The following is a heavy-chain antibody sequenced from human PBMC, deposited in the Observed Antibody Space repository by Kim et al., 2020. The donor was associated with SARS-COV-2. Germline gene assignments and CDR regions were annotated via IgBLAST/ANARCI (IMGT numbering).Heavy chain of an antibody. D-gene: IGHD4-17*01. J-gene: IGHJ3*02. V-gene: IGHV3-9*01. CDR2: ISWNSGSI. CDR3: AKVAKQYGDYPLLFDAFDI. CDR1: GFTFDDYA. Sequence: GGSLRLSCAASGFTFDDYAMHWVRQAPGKGLEWVSGISWNSGSIGYADSVKGRFTISRDNAKNSLYLQMNSLRAEDTALYYCAKVAKQYGDYPLLFDAFDIWGQGTMVTVSS.